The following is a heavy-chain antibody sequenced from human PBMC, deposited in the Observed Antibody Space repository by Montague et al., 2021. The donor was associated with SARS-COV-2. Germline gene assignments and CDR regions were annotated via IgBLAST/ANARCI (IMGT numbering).Heavy chain of an antibody. CDR2: MYETGNM. CDR1: SGSLSNYY. Sequence: SETLSLTCTVSSGSLSNYYWSWIRQSPDKGLEWIGYMYETGNMIYNPSLRSRVSISADTSKSQFSLRLTSVTAADSARYYCARNTAYWSQGVLVTV. D-gene: IGHD4-17*01. J-gene: IGHJ4*02. CDR3: ARNTAY. V-gene: IGHV4-4*09.